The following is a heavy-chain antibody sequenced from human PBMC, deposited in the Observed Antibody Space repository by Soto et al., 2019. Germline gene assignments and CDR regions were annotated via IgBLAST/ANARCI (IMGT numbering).Heavy chain of an antibody. Sequence: SETLSLTCAVSVCSIRSSNCWSWVRQPPGKGLEWIGEIYHSGSTNYNPSLKSRVTISVDKSKNQFSLKLSSVTAADTAVYYCARVSGSYYYGMDVWGQGTTVT. D-gene: IGHD1-26*01. CDR2: IYHSGST. CDR3: ARVSGSYYYGMDV. J-gene: IGHJ6*02. CDR1: VCSIRSSNC. V-gene: IGHV4-4*02.